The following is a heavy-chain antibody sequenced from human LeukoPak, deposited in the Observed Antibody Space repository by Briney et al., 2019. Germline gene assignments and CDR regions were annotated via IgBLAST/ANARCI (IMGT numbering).Heavy chain of an antibody. CDR1: GGSLSGHY. CDR2: IYDNGDT. J-gene: IGHJ3*02. CDR3: ARHYYVANSYPLDI. Sequence: SETLSLTCSVSGGSLSGHYWSWIRRPPEKGLEWVAHIYDNGDTIYKPSLKSRLSMSIDTSKNRFSLKLTSVTASDTAVYYCARHYYVANSYPLDIWGQGTMATVSS. D-gene: IGHD3-10*02. V-gene: IGHV4-59*08.